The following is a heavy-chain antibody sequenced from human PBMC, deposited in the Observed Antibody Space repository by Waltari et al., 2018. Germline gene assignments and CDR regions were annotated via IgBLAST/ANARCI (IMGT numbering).Heavy chain of an antibody. CDR1: GFSLTTDGVG. CDR3: AHEFGAFDF. CDR2: IYWNDDE. V-gene: IGHV2-5*01. J-gene: IGHJ3*01. D-gene: IGHD3-16*01. Sequence: QITLKESGPTLVKPTATLMLTCTFSGFSLTTDGVGVGWIRQPPGKAPEWLALIYWNDDERYHPSLRSRLTITKDTSKNQVVLTMTNMDPVETATYFCAHEFGAFDFWGQGKMVTVSS.